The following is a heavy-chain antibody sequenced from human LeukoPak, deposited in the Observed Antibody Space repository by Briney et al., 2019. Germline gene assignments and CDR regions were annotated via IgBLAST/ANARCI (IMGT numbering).Heavy chain of an antibody. Sequence: GASVKVSCKASGYTFTSYGISWVRQAPGQGLEWMGWISAYNGNTNYAQKLQGRVTMTTDTSTSTAYRELRSLRTDDTAVYYCARVVPPVIYNYYMDVWGKGTTVTISS. D-gene: IGHD2-2*01. J-gene: IGHJ6*03. CDR2: ISAYNGNT. V-gene: IGHV1-18*01. CDR1: GYTFTSYG. CDR3: ARVVPPVIYNYYMDV.